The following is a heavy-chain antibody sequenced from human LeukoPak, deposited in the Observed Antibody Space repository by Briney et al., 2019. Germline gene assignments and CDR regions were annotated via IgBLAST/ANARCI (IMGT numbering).Heavy chain of an antibody. J-gene: IGHJ4*02. V-gene: IGHV1-2*02. CDR3: AREIPTHYYDSSGHDY. CDR1: GYTFSSNY. D-gene: IGHD3-22*01. CDR2: INPNSGGT. Sequence: GASVKVSCKSSGYTFSSNYMHWVRQAPGQGLEWMGWINPNSGGTNYAQKFQGRVTMTRDTSISTAYMELSRLRSDDTAVYYCAREIPTHYYDSSGHDYWGQGTLVTVSS.